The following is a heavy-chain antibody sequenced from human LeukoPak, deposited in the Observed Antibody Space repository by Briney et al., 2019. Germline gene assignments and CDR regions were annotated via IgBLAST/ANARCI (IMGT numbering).Heavy chain of an antibody. J-gene: IGHJ6*02. CDR3: ARDCNFWSGYSHKYYYGMDV. CDR2: IWYDGSKK. Sequence: PGGSLRLSCAASGFTFSNYGMHWVRQAPGKGLEWVAVIWYDGSKKYYADSVKGRFTISRDNSKNTLYLQMNSLRAEDTAVYYCARDCNFWSGYSHKYYYGMDVWGQGTTVTVSS. CDR1: GFTFSNYG. D-gene: IGHD3-3*01. V-gene: IGHV3-33*01.